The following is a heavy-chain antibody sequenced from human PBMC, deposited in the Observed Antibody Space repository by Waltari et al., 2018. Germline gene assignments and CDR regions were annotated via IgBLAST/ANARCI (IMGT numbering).Heavy chain of an antibody. CDR1: GDSVSRYGAA. V-gene: IGHV6-1*01. CDR3: ASGRDSAFVI. J-gene: IGHJ3*02. D-gene: IGHD3-10*01. Sequence: QVQLQQSGPGLVKPSQTLSLTCAISGDSVSRYGAAWTWIRPSPSRGLEWLGMAYYRSKWSNDYAVSVKARIAVNPDTSKNQSSLQLHSVAPDETAVYYCASGRDSAFVIWGQGTLVTVSA. CDR2: AYYRSKWSN.